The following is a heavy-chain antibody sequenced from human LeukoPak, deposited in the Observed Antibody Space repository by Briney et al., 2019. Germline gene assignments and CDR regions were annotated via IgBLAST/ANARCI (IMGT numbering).Heavy chain of an antibody. D-gene: IGHD1-1*01. Sequence: ASVKVSCKASGYTFTSYAMHWVRQAPGQRLEWMGWINGGNGNTKYSQKFQGRVTITRDTSARTAYMELSSLKSEDTAVYYCARGHNLRAHDAFDIWGQGTMVTVSS. CDR3: ARGHNLRAHDAFDI. J-gene: IGHJ3*02. CDR2: INGGNGNT. V-gene: IGHV1-3*01. CDR1: GYTFTSYA.